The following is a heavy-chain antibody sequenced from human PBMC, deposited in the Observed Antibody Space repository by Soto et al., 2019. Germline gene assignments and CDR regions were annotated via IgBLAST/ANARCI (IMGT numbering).Heavy chain of an antibody. CDR2: ISGSGGST. CDR1: GFTFSSYA. V-gene: IGHV3-23*01. J-gene: IGHJ3*02. Sequence: GGSLRLSCAASGFTFSSYAMSWVRQAPGKGLEWVSAISGSGGSTYYADSVKGRFTISRDNSKNTLYLQMNSLRAEDTAVYYCAKDQGITFGGVIVISAFDIWGQGTMVTVSS. D-gene: IGHD3-16*02. CDR3: AKDQGITFGGVIVISAFDI.